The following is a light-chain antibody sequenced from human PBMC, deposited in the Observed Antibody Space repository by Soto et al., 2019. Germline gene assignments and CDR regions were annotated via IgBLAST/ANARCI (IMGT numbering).Light chain of an antibody. CDR2: EVS. Sequence: QSVLTQSPSASGSPGQSVSISCTGTSSDVGGYNYVSWYQQHPGKAPKLMIYEVSKRPPGVPDRFSGSKSGNTASLIVSGLQAEDEADYYCSSYADSTLLFGGGTKVTVL. CDR3: SSYADSTLL. J-gene: IGLJ2*01. V-gene: IGLV2-8*01. CDR1: SSDVGGYNY.